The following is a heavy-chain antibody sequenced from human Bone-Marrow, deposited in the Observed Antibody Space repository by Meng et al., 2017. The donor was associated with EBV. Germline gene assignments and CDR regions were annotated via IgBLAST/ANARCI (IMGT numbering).Heavy chain of an antibody. CDR3: ARAWSVTSGFDP. J-gene: IGHJ5*02. Sequence: GELEGRGPGAGRLPGTRSLTCAVPGGSIGSSNWWSWVRQPPGKGLEWIGEIYHSGSTNYNPSLKSRVTISVDKSKNQFSLKLSSVTAADTAVYYGARAWSVTSGFDPWGQGTLVTVSS. V-gene: IGHV4-4*03. CDR1: GGSIGSSNW. CDR2: IYHSGST. D-gene: IGHD2-21*02.